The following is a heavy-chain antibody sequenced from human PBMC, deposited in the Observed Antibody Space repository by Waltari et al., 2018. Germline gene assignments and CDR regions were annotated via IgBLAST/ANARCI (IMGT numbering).Heavy chain of an antibody. CDR2: FNGRDGGA. CDR1: GFTFTTNA. CDR3: AKLRNYGTTWAGAFDC. Sequence: EEQLLQTGGGWVQPGGSLSLSCAASGFTFTTNAISWVRQAPGKGLEWVSAFNGRDGGAYYADSVKCRFTISSDNSSNTLYLQMNSLRAEDTAVYYCAKLRNYGTTWAGAFDCWGQGTLVTVSS. V-gene: IGHV3-23*01. J-gene: IGHJ4*02. D-gene: IGHD3-10*01.